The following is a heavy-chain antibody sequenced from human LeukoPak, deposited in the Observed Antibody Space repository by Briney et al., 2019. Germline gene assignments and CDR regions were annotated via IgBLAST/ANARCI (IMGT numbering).Heavy chain of an antibody. CDR3: AKDLVRAVTAISASFLFDY. CDR2: ISGSGGST. D-gene: IGHD2-21*02. Sequence: GGSLRLSCAASGFTFSSYAMSWVRQAPGKGLEWVSAISGSGGSTYYAGSVKGRFTISRDNSKNTLYLQMNSLRAEDTAVYYCAKDLVRAVTAISASFLFDYWGQGTLVTVSS. CDR1: GFTFSSYA. V-gene: IGHV3-23*01. J-gene: IGHJ4*02.